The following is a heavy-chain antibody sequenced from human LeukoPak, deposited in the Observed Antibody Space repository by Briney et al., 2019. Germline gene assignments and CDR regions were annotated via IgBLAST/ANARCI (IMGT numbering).Heavy chain of an antibody. V-gene: IGHV3-7*05. D-gene: IGHD7-27*01. J-gene: IGHJ4*02. CDR1: GSTFTNYW. Sequence: RGSLRLSCAASGSTFTNYWMSWVRQAPGKGLEWVANIKQDGNEKYYVDSVKGRFTISRDNAKNSLYLQLNSLRAEDTAVYYCARDKLTGDSYFDSWGQGTLVTVST. CDR2: IKQDGNEK. CDR3: ARDKLTGDSYFDS.